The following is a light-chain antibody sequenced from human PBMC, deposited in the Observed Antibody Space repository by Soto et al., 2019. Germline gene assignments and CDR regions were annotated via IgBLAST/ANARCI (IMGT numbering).Light chain of an antibody. CDR1: QSVSSN. CDR2: GAS. J-gene: IGKJ2*01. Sequence: EIVITQSPSTLSVSPGKRATLSCRASQSVSSNLAWYQQKPGQAPRLLIYGASTRATGIPDRFSGSGSGTDFTLTISRLEPDDVAVYYCQQYDTSPPMYTFGQGTKVDIK. CDR3: QQYDTSPPMYT. V-gene: IGKV3-15*01.